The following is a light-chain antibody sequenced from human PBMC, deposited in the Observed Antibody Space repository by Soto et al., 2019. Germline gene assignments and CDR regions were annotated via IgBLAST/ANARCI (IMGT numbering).Light chain of an antibody. J-gene: IGKJ1*01. V-gene: IGKV1-27*01. CDR3: QKYNSAPRT. Sequence: DIQMTQSPSSLSASVGDRVTITCRASQGINTYLAGYQQKPGRAPQLLIYAASALHSGVPSRFSGSGSGTDFTLTIASLQPEDVATYYCQKYNSAPRTFGQGTKVEIK. CDR1: QGINTY. CDR2: AAS.